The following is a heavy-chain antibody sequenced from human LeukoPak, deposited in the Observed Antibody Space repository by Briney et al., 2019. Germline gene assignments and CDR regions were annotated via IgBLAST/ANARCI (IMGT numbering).Heavy chain of an antibody. D-gene: IGHD3-10*01. V-gene: IGHV1-69*05. J-gene: IGHJ6*03. Sequence: SVKVSCKASGGTFSSYAISWVRQAPGQGLEWMGGIIPIFGTANYAQKFQGRVTITTDESTSTAYMELSSLRSEDTAVYYCARGGYHGSGSYPYYYYMDVWGKGTTVAVSS. CDR2: IIPIFGTA. CDR3: ARGGYHGSGSYPYYYYMDV. CDR1: GGTFSSYA.